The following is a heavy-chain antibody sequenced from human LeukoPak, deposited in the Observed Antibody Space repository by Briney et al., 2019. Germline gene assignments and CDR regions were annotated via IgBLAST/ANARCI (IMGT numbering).Heavy chain of an antibody. D-gene: IGHD4-17*01. J-gene: IGHJ6*02. V-gene: IGHV3-74*01. CDR1: GFTFSSYW. CDR2: INNDGNSI. CDR3: ARGYGDSPVYHYYGMDV. Sequence: GGSLRLSCAASGFTFSSYWMHWVRQVPGKGLVWVSRINNDGNSITYADSVKGRFTISRDNAKNTLYLRMNSLRAEDRAVYFCARGYGDSPVYHYYGMDVWGQGTTVTVSS.